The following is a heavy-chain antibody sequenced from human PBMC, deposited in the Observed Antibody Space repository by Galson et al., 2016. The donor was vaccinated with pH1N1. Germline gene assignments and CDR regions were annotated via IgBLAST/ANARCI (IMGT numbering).Heavy chain of an antibody. CDR1: GYTFTDYY. V-gene: IGHV1-2*02. Sequence: SVKVSCKASGYTFTDYYIHWVRQAPGKGLEWMGWINPNSDVTKYAQKFQDRVTMTRDTSINTAYMELRGLTSDDTAVYYCARDSKGGIPFHYWGQGTLVTLSS. D-gene: IGHD1-26*01. CDR2: INPNSDVT. J-gene: IGHJ4*02. CDR3: ARDSKGGIPFHY.